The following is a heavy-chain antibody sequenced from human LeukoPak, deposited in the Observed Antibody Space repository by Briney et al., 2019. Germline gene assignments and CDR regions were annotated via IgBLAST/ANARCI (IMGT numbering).Heavy chain of an antibody. Sequence: GGSLRLSCAASGFTFSGYSMNWGRQAPGMGLEWVSSISSSSSYIYYADSVKGRFTISRDNAKNSLYLQMNSLRAEDTAVYYCARGSYDYSDYVPYYYYYMDVWGKGTTVTVSS. CDR1: GFTFSGYS. V-gene: IGHV3-21*01. CDR3: ARGSYDYSDYVPYYYYYMDV. J-gene: IGHJ6*03. D-gene: IGHD4-11*01. CDR2: ISSSSSYI.